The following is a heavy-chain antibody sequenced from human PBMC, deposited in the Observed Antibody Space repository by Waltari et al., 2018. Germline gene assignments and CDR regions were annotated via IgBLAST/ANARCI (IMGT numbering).Heavy chain of an antibody. CDR2: IYSGGST. J-gene: IGHJ4*02. D-gene: IGHD5-12*01. CDR3: AKMGRDGYIDDY. CDR1: GFTFSSYA. V-gene: IGHV3-23*03. Sequence: EVQLLESGGGLVQPGGSLRLSCAASGFTFSSYAPSWVRQAPGKGLEWVSVIYSGGSTYYADSVKGRFTISRDNSKNTLYLQMNSLRAEDTAVYYCAKMGRDGYIDDYWGQGTLVTVSS.